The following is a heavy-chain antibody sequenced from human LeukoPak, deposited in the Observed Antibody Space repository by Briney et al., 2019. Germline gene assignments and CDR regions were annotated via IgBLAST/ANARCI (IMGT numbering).Heavy chain of an antibody. CDR3: ASGPYDSSGYYWFNWFAP. D-gene: IGHD3-22*01. CDR1: GGSISSSSYY. Sequence: SETLSLTCTVSGGSISSSSYYWGWIRQPPGKGLEWIGSIYYSGSTYYNPSLKSRVTLSVDTSKNQFSLKLSSVTAAATAVYYCASGPYDSSGYYWFNWFAPWGQGTLVTVSS. V-gene: IGHV4-39*07. CDR2: IYYSGST. J-gene: IGHJ5*02.